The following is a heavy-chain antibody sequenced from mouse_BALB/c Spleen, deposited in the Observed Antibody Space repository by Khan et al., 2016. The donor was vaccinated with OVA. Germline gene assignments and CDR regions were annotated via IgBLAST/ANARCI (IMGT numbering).Heavy chain of an antibody. J-gene: IGHJ1*01. CDR3: VRPSDDPRNFDS. D-gene: IGHD6-1*01. CDR1: GFNIKDTY. Sequence: EVQLQQSGAELVKPGASVKLSCTASGFNIKDTYIHWVKQRPEQGLEWIGRITPANGNNEYDPMFQGKATMRADTSSNTAYLQLSSLTSGDTAVDYCVRPSDDPRNFDSWGAGTTVTVSS. CDR2: ITPANGNN. V-gene: IGHV14-3*02.